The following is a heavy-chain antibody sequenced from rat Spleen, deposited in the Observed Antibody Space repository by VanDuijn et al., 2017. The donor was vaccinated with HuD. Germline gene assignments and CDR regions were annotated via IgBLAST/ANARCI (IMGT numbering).Heavy chain of an antibody. D-gene: IGHD1-9*01. Sequence: EVQLVESGGGLVQPGRSLKLSCVASGFTFNVYWMTWIRLAPGKGLEWVASISNTGGSTYYPDSVKGRFTISRDDANSTLSLQMDSLRSEDTATYYCARRHYGYTDYFDYWGQGVMVTVSS. CDR3: ARRHYGYTDYFDY. CDR2: ISNTGGST. CDR1: GFTFNVYW. J-gene: IGHJ2*01. V-gene: IGHV5-31*01.